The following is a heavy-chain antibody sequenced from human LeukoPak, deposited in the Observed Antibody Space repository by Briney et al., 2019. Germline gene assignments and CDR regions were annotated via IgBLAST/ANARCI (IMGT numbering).Heavy chain of an antibody. J-gene: IGHJ4*02. Sequence: PSETLSLTCTVSGYSISSGYYWGWIRQPPGKGLEWIGSIDHSGSTYYNPPLKSRVTISVDTSKNQFSLKLSSVTAADTAVYYCARLEMATITRDYFDYWGQGTLVTVSS. CDR2: IDHSGST. D-gene: IGHD5-24*01. CDR1: GYSISSGYY. V-gene: IGHV4-38-2*02. CDR3: ARLEMATITRDYFDY.